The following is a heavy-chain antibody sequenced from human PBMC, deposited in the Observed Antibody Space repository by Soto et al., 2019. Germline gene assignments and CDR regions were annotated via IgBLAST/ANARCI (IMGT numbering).Heavy chain of an antibody. Sequence: LRLSCEGSGLPFRSYGIQWVRQAPGKGLEWLGLIWNDGSHAYYADSVKGRFTISRDNSKNTVFLQVSNLRAEDTAVYFFARDQTDSGGYSDSWGQGTLVTVSS. V-gene: IGHV3-33*01. CDR1: GLPFRSYG. J-gene: IGHJ4*02. CDR2: IWNDGSHA. D-gene: IGHD2-15*01. CDR3: ARDQTDSGGYSDS.